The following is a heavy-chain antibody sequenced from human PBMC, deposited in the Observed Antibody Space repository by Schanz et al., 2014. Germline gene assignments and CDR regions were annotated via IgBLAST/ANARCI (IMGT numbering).Heavy chain of an antibody. Sequence: QVQLVESGGGVVQPGRSLRLSCAGSGFTFSDSWMHWVRQAPGKGLEWVAFIRYDGNNKYYADFVKGRFTISRDNSKNTLYLQMNSLRAEDTAVYYCAKDLAVAGDYWGQGTLVTVSS. CDR3: AKDLAVAGDY. D-gene: IGHD6-19*01. CDR1: GFTFSDSW. J-gene: IGHJ4*02. CDR2: IRYDGNNK. V-gene: IGHV3-30*02.